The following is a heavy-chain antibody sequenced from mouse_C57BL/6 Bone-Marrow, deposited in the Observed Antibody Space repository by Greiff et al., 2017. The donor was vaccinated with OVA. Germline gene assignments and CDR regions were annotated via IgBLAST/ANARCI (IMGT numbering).Heavy chain of an antibody. CDR2: INPSSGYT. J-gene: IGHJ3*01. D-gene: IGHD2-3*01. V-gene: IGHV1-7*01. CDR3: ARSGWLQFAY. CDR1: GYTFTSYW. Sequence: VQRVESGAELAKPGASVKLSCTASGYTFTSYWMHWVKQRPGQGLEWIGYINPSSGYTKYKQKFKDKATLTADKSTSTAYMQLSSLTYEDSAVYYCARSGWLQFAYWGQGTLVTVSA.